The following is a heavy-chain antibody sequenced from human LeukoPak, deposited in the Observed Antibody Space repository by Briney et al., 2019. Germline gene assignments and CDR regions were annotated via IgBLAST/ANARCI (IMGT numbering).Heavy chain of an antibody. CDR1: GGSISSYY. CDR2: IYYSGST. D-gene: IGHD2-15*01. CDR3: ARSWRYCSGGSCLGWFDP. Sequence: SETLSLTCPVSGGSISSYYWSWIRQPPGKGLVWIGYIYYSGSTNYNPSPKSRVTISVDTSKNQFSLKLSSVTAADTAGRYCARSWRYCSGGSCLGWFDPWGQGTLVTVSS. V-gene: IGHV4-59*12. J-gene: IGHJ5*02.